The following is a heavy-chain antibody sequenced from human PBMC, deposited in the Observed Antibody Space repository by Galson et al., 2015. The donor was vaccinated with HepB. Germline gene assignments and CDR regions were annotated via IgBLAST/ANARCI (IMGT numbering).Heavy chain of an antibody. V-gene: IGHV4-31*03. Sequence: TLSLTCTVSGGSISSGGYYWSWIRQHPGKGLEWIGYIYYSGSTYYNPSLKSRVTISVDTSKNQFSLKLSSVTAADTAVYYCARERRGDIVVVPAAANGFDPWGQGTLVTVSS. J-gene: IGHJ5*02. CDR1: GGSISSGGYY. CDR2: IYYSGST. CDR3: ARERRGDIVVVPAAANGFDP. D-gene: IGHD2-2*01.